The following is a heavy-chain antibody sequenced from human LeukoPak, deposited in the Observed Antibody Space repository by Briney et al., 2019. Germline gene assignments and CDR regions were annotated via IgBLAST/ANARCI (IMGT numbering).Heavy chain of an antibody. V-gene: IGHV3-20*04. J-gene: IGHJ4*02. CDR3: AREAQGVAPDY. Sequence: GGSLRLSCAASGFTFDDYDMSWVRQVPGKGLEWVSNIYWNGGSTAYADSVKGRFTISRDNAKNSLYLQMNSLRAEDTAVYYCAREAQGVAPDYWGQGTLVTVSS. CDR1: GFTFDDYD. D-gene: IGHD3-3*01. CDR2: IYWNGGST.